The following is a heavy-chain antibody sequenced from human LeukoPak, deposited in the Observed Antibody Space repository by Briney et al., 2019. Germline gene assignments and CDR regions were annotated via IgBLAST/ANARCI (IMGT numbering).Heavy chain of an antibody. J-gene: IGHJ3*02. D-gene: IGHD3-16*01. V-gene: IGHV1-2*02. CDR1: AHTFTGYC. CDR2: INPNTGAT. CDR3: ARLGSSDI. Sequence: ASVEVSCKASAHTFTGYCMHWVRQAPGQGLEWMGWINPNTGATNYAQKFQGRVTMTRDTSLSTAYMKLSSLRSDDTAVYYCARLGSSDIWGQGTMVTVSS.